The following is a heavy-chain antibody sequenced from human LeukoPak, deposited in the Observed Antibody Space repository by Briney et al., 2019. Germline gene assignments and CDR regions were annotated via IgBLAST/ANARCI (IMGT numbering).Heavy chain of an antibody. D-gene: IGHD6-25*01. V-gene: IGHV3-66*02. CDR1: GFTVSSNY. CDR3: ASDPSISGWFDP. J-gene: IGHJ5*02. CDR2: IYSGGST. Sequence: GGSLRLSCAASGFTVSSNYMSWVRQAPGKGLEWVSVIYSGGSTYYADSVKGRFTISRDNSKNTLYLQMNSLRAEDTAAYYCASDPSISGWFDPWGQGTLVTVSS.